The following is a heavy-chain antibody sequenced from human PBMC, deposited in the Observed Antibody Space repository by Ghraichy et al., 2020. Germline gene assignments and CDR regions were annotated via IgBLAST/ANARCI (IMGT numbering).Heavy chain of an antibody. V-gene: IGHV3-23*01. CDR1: GFTFSSNA. CDR3: AKDLYEDLLYFAESEGAFDI. J-gene: IGHJ3*02. CDR2: ISGSGGNT. D-gene: IGHD3-10*01. Sequence: GGSLRLSCVASGFTFSSNAMSWVRQVPGKGLEWVSAISGSGGNTYYADSVKGRVTVSRDNSKDTLFLQMNDLRAEDTAFYFCAKDLYEDLLYFAESEGAFDIWGQGTLVTVSS.